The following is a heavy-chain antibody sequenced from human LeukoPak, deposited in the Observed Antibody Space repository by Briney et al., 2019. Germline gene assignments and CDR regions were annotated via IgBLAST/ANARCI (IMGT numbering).Heavy chain of an antibody. CDR3: ARPGRLWFGELDAFDI. CDR1: GYSFTSYW. Sequence: GESLKISCKGSGYSFTSYWIGWVRQMPGKGLEWMGIIYPGDSDTRYSPSFQGQVTISADKSISTAYLQWSSLKASDTAMYYCARPGRLWFGELDAFDIWGRGTMVTVSS. CDR2: IYPGDSDT. J-gene: IGHJ3*02. V-gene: IGHV5-51*01. D-gene: IGHD3-10*01.